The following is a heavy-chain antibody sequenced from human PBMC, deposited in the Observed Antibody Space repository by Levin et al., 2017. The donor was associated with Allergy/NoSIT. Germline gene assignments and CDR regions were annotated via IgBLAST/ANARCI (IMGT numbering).Heavy chain of an antibody. CDR1: GFTFSSYG. J-gene: IGHJ6*02. Sequence: PGGSLRLSCAASGFTFSSYGMHWVRQAPGKGLEWVAVIWYDGSNKYYADSVKGRFTISRDNAKNTLYLQMNSLRAEDTAVYYCARDLSSGSSSWYYYYYGMDGWGQGTTVTVSS. D-gene: IGHD6-13*01. CDR3: ARDLSSGSSSWYYYYYGMDG. CDR2: IWYDGSNK. V-gene: IGHV3-33*01.